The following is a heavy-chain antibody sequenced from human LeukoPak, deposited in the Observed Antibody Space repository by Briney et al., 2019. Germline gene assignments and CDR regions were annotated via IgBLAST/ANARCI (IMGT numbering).Heavy chain of an antibody. D-gene: IGHD3-9*01. V-gene: IGHV3-23*01. J-gene: IGHJ4*02. CDR2: ISGSGGST. Sequence: GGSLRLSCAASGSTFSSYAMSWVRQAPGKGLEWVSAISGSGGSTYYADSVKGRFTISRDNSKNTLYLQMNSLRAEDTAVYYCISSSYDILTGYGHWGQGTLVTVSS. CDR1: GSTFSSYA. CDR3: ISSSYDILTGYGH.